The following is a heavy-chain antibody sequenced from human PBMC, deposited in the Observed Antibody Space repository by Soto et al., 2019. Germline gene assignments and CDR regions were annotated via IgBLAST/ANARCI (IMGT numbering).Heavy chain of an antibody. V-gene: IGHV3-30*18. Sequence: QVHLVESGGGVVQPGRSLRLSCAASGFTVSSYGVQWVRQAPGKGLELVAVISYDGSNKFYADSVKGRFTISRDNSKNTLYLHMNSLRAEATAVDYCAKDGLGLGEFAAYYGMDVWGQGTTVTVYS. CDR3: AKDGLGLGEFAAYYGMDV. D-gene: IGHD3-10*01. CDR1: GFTVSSYG. J-gene: IGHJ6*02. CDR2: ISYDGSNK.